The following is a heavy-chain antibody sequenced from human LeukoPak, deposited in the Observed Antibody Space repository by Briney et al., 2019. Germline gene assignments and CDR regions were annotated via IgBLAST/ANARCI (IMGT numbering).Heavy chain of an antibody. CDR2: IYYSGST. V-gene: IGHV4-30-4*01. CDR3: ARELTYADY. J-gene: IGHJ4*02. CDR1: GGSLSSGDYY. D-gene: IGHD4/OR15-4a*01. Sequence: SQTLSLTCTVSGGSLSSGDYYWSWIRQPPGKGLEWSGYIYYSGSTYYNPSLKSRVTMSVDTSKNQFSLKLSAVTAADTAVYYCARELTYADYWGQGTLVTVSS.